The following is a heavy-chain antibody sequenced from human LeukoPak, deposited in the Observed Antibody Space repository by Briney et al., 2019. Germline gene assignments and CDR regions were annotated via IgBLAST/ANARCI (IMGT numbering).Heavy chain of an antibody. CDR2: ISSSGSTI. CDR1: GFTFSSYE. J-gene: IGHJ3*02. Sequence: AGGSLRLSCAASGFTFSSYEMNWVRQVPGKGLEWVSYISSSGSTIYYADSVKGRFTISRDNAKNSLYLQMNSLRVEDTAVYYCAHVKARSGSTFDIWGEGTMVTVSS. V-gene: IGHV3-48*03. CDR3: AHVKARSGSTFDI. D-gene: IGHD3-10*01.